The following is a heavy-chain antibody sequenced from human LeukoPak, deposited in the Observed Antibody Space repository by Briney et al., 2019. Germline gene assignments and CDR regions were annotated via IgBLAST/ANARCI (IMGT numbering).Heavy chain of an antibody. J-gene: IGHJ4*02. Sequence: GGSLRLSCAASGFTFSSYAMSWVRQAPGKGLEWVSAISGSGGSTYYADSVKGRFTMSRDNIQNTLYLQMNSLRAEDTAVYYCARGSYESSGVFDYWGQGTLVTVSS. D-gene: IGHD3-22*01. CDR2: ISGSGGST. CDR3: ARGSYESSGVFDY. V-gene: IGHV3-23*01. CDR1: GFTFSSYA.